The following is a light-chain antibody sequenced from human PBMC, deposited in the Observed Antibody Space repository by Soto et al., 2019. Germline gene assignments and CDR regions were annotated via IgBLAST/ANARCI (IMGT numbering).Light chain of an antibody. CDR2: YAS. Sequence: VIKHPQATLSVYHSERATLSCRASQSVGSNLAWYQQKPGQAPRLLIYYASTRATGIPDRFSGSGSGTDFTLTISRLEPEDFAEYYCQQYRTFGQGTKVDIK. CDR3: QQYRT. CDR1: QSVGSN. V-gene: IGKV3D-15*01. J-gene: IGKJ1*01.